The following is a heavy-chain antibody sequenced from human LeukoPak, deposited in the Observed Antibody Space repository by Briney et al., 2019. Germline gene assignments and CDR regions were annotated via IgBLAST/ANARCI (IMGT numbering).Heavy chain of an antibody. J-gene: IGHJ3*02. D-gene: IGHD3-16*02. CDR1: GYDFTTYW. CDR2: IYPGDSDT. Sequence: GESLKISCKGSGYDFTTYWIGWVRQMPGKGLEWMGIIYPGDSDTRYSPSFQGQVSISADKSISTAYLQWSSLKASDTAMYFCVRDRITFGGVLAPQAFDIWGQGTMVTVSS. CDR3: VRDRITFGGVLAPQAFDI. V-gene: IGHV5-51*01.